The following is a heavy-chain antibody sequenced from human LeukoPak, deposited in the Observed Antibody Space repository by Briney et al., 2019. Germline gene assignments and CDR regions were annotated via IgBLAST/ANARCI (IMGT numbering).Heavy chain of an antibody. J-gene: IGHJ4*02. CDR3: TMVTGTRPY. Sequence: GGSLRLSCAASGFTFSNAWMSWVRQAPGKGLEWVGRIRSKANSYATAYAASVKGRFTISRDDSKNTAYLQMNSLKTEDTAVYYCTMVTGTRPYWGQGTLVTVSS. CDR2: IRSKANSYAT. D-gene: IGHD1-7*01. CDR1: GFTFSNAW. V-gene: IGHV3-73*01.